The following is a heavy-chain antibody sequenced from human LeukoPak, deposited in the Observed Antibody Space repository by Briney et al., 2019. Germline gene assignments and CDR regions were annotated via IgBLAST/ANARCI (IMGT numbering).Heavy chain of an antibody. D-gene: IGHD5-12*01. Sequence: GASVKVSCKASGYTFTGYYMHWVRQAPGQGLEWMAWIDPYTGNTHYAQKFQGRITVTRDTSISTTYMELSWQTSDDTALYYCAREYSASEHWGQGTLVTVSS. J-gene: IGHJ1*01. CDR3: AREYSASEH. V-gene: IGHV1-2*02. CDR2: IDPYTGNT. CDR1: GYTFTGYY.